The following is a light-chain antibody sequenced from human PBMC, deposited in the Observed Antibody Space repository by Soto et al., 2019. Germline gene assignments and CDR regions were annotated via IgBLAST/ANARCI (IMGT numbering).Light chain of an antibody. V-gene: IGKV3-15*01. Sequence: EIVMTQSPATLSVSPGERATLSCRASQSVNSNLAWDQQKPGQAPRLLIYGASTRATGIPARFSGSGSGTEFTLTISSLQSEDFAVYYCQQYNNWPPVTFDQGTKVDNK. CDR3: QQYNNWPPVT. CDR1: QSVNSN. J-gene: IGKJ1*01. CDR2: GAS.